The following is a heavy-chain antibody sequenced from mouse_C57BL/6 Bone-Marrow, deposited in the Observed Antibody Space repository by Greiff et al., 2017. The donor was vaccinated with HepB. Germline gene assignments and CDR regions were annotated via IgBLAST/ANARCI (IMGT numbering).Heavy chain of an antibody. CDR3: TRRFTTVVASFDY. J-gene: IGHJ2*01. Sequence: VQLQQSGAELVRPGASVTLSCKASGYTFTDYEMHWVKQTPVHGLEWIGAIDPETGGTAYNQKFKGKAILTADKSSSTAYMELRSLTSEDSAVYYCTRRFTTVVASFDYWGQGTTLTVSS. CDR1: GYTFTDYE. CDR2: IDPETGGT. D-gene: IGHD1-1*01. V-gene: IGHV1-15*01.